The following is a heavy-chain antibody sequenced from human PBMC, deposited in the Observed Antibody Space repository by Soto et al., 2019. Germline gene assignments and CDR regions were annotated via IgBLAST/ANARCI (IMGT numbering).Heavy chain of an antibody. J-gene: IGHJ5*02. CDR3: AKLKDGNWFDP. CDR2: MSSSGLT. CDR1: WFSLSRSSW. V-gene: IGHV4-28*01. D-gene: IGHD1-7*01. Sequence: LGTPSLPLAVSWFSLSRSSWWGWIWQPPGKGLEWIGYMSSSGLTYYNPSLESRVTTSLDTSRNQFSLSLSSVTAVDTAIYFCAKLKDGNWFDPWGQGTLVTVSS.